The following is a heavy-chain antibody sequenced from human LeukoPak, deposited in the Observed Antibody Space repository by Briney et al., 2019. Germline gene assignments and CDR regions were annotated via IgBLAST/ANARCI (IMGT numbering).Heavy chain of an antibody. Sequence: PGGSLRLSCAASGFTLSSYSMNWVRQAPGKGLEWGSSISSSSSYIYYADAVKGRLTISRDNAKNSLYLQMNSLRAEDTAVYYCARGSRVLRFLEWFPYYFDYWGQGTMVTVSS. V-gene: IGHV3-21*01. J-gene: IGHJ4*02. CDR2: ISSSSSYI. CDR1: GFTLSSYS. D-gene: IGHD3-3*01. CDR3: ARGSRVLRFLEWFPYYFDY.